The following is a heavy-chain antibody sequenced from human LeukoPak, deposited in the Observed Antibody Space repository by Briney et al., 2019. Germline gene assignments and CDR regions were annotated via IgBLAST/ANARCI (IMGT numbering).Heavy chain of an antibody. CDR1: GGSFSGYY. CDR3: ARGPVVVVAANPSYYYYGMDV. D-gene: IGHD2-15*01. J-gene: IGHJ6*02. Sequence: SETLSLTCAVYGGSFSGYYWSWIRQPPGKGLEWIGEINHSGSTNYNPSLKSRVTISVDTSKNQFSLKLSSVTAADTAVYYCARGPVVVVAANPSYYYYGMDVWGQGTTVTVSS. V-gene: IGHV4-34*01. CDR2: INHSGST.